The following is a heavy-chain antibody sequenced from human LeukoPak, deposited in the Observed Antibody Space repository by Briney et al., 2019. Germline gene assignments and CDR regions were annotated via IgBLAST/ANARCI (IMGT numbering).Heavy chain of an antibody. V-gene: IGHV4-39*01. CDR2: IYYSGST. J-gene: IGHJ4*02. Sequence: PSETLSLTCTVSGGSISSSSYYWGWIRQPPGKGLEWIGSIYYSGSTYYNPSLKSRVTISVDTSKSQFSLKLSSVTAADTAVYYCARRSFGKYYFDYWGQGTLVTVSS. D-gene: IGHD3-16*01. CDR1: GGSISSSSYY. CDR3: ARRSFGKYYFDY.